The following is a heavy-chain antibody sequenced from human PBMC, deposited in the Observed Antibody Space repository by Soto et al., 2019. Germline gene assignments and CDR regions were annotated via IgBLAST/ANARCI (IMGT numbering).Heavy chain of an antibody. CDR1: GDSISSYS. V-gene: IGHV4-4*07. J-gene: IGHJ6*02. CDR2: LYTSGST. D-gene: IGHD5-12*01. Sequence: SETLSLTCTVSGDSISSYSWSWIRQVAGKGLEWIGRLYTSGSTKYSPSLKSRVTMSVDASKNQFSMRLSSVTAADTAVYYCRGSSDYDSYGIDVWGQGTPVTVS. CDR3: RGSSDYDSYGIDV.